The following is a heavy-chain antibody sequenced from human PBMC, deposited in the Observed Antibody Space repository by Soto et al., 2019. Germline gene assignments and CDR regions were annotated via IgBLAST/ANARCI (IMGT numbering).Heavy chain of an antibody. Sequence: SQTLSLTYSISRDTCSDNSATWHWIRQSPSRGLEWLGRTYYRSKWSNDYAVSVKSRIAINPDTSRTQFSLQLHSVSLEDTAGYYLIRDKYRVLDVWGQWTAVAVSS. V-gene: IGHV6-1*01. CDR1: RDTCSDNSAT. J-gene: IGHJ6*02. D-gene: IGHD3-16*01. CDR2: TYYRSKWSN. CDR3: IRDKYRVLDV.